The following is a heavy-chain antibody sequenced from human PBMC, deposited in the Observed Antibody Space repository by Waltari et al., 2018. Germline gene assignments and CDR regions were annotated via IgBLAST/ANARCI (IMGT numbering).Heavy chain of an antibody. CDR2: IWHDGTYK. J-gene: IGHJ4*02. V-gene: IGHV3-33*01. Sequence: QVQLVESGGGVVQPGRSLRLSCVASGFTFSDHGMLWVRPAPGIGLEWLSLIWHDGTYKYYADSVKGRFSISRDNSKNMVYLQMNGLRAEDTAVYFCASMATTSDFDYWGQGALVTVSS. CDR1: GFTFSDHG. D-gene: IGHD4-17*01. CDR3: ASMATTSDFDY.